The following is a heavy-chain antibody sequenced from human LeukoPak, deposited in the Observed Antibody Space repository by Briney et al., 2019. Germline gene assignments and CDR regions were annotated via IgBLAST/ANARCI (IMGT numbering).Heavy chain of an antibody. CDR1: GGSISSGGYY. CDR2: IYYSGST. D-gene: IGHD3-10*01. CDR3: ARAIIVGVSPSFDP. V-gene: IGHV4-31*03. J-gene: IGHJ5*02. Sequence: PSQTLSLTCTVSGGSISSGGYYWRWIRQHPGKGLEWIGYIYYSGSTYYNPSLKSRVTISVDTSKNQFSLKLSSVTAADTAVYYCARAIIVGVSPSFDPWGQGTLVTVSS.